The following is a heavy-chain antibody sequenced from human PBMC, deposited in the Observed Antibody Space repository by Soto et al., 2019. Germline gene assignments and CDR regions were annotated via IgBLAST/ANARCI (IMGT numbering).Heavy chain of an antibody. CDR1: GFTFSSYG. CDR3: AKPPPYCSSNTCYFPFDS. J-gene: IGHJ5*01. D-gene: IGHD2-2*01. Sequence: EVQLLESGGGLVQPGGSLRVSCAASGFTFSSYGMSWVRQAPGKGLEWVSSISAAGGSAYYADPVKGRFTISRDNSKNTLYLHMNSLRAEDTAVYYCAKPPPYCSSNTCYFPFDSWGQGTLVTVSS. V-gene: IGHV3-23*01. CDR2: ISAAGGSA.